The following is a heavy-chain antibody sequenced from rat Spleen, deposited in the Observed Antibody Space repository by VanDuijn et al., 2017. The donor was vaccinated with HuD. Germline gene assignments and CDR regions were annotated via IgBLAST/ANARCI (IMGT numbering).Heavy chain of an antibody. CDR2: IIYDGSGT. CDR1: GFTFSSYD. J-gene: IGHJ3*01. D-gene: IGHD1-4*01. V-gene: IGHV5-29*01. CDR3: ATPTPGIPFAY. Sequence: EVQLVESGGGLVQPGRAMKLSCTASGFTFSSYDMAWVRQAPTKGLEWVAIIIYDGSGTFYRDSVKGRFTVSRDNAKNTLSLQMDSLRTEDTATYYCATPTPGIPFAYWGQGTLVTVSS.